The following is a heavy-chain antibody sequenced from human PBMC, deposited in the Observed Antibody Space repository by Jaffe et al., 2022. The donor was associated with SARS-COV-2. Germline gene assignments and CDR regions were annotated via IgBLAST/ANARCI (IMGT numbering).Heavy chain of an antibody. D-gene: IGHD3-22*01. J-gene: IGHJ4*02. CDR1: GYSIGIGYY. V-gene: IGHV4-38-2*02. CDR3: ARNRYYDTTGYYYDFDY. CDR2: IHHSGTT. Sequence: QVQLQESGPGLVKPSETLSLTCTVSGYSIGIGYYWGWIRQPPGKGLEWIESIHHSGTTHYNPSLKSRATTSIDTSKNQFSLKLTSVTAADTAVYYCARNRYYDTTGYYYDFDYWGQGALVTVSS.